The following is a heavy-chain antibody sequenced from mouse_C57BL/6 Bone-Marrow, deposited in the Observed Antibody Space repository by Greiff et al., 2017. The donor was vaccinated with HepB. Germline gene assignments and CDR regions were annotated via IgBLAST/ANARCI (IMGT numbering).Heavy chain of an antibody. D-gene: IGHD6-1*01. CDR2: ICGDGST. V-gene: IGHV2-6*03. Sequence: VQLVESGPGLVAPSQSLSITCTVSGFSFTSYGVHWVRQPPGKGLEWLVVICGDGSTTYNSALKYRLSISKNDSKSQVFLKMNSLQTDDTAMYYCARRNNRFAYWGQGTLVTVSA. CDR1: GFSFTSYG. CDR3: ARRNNRFAY. J-gene: IGHJ3*01.